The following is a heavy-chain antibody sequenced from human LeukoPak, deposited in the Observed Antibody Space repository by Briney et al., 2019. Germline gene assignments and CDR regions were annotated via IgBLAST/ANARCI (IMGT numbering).Heavy chain of an antibody. CDR2: ISGSGANT. CDR3: AKEFVAAVGHYFDY. V-gene: IGHV3-23*01. J-gene: IGHJ4*02. D-gene: IGHD6-13*01. Sequence: GGSLRLSCAASGFTFNTYAMTWVRQAPGKGLEWVSSISGSGANTYYADSVKGRFTFSRDNSKNTLSLQLNSLRVEDTAVYYCAKEFVAAVGHYFDYWGQGTLVTVSS. CDR1: GFTFNTYA.